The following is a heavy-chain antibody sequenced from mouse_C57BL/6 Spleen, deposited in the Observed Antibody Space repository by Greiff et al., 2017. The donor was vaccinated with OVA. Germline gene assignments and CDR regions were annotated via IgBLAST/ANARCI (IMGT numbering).Heavy chain of an antibody. D-gene: IGHD4-1*01. J-gene: IGHJ3*01. CDR3: ARSPNWHWFAY. CDR2: IYPGSGST. Sequence: QVQLQQPGAELVKPGASVKMSCTASGYTFTSYWITWVKQRPGQGLEWIGYIYPGSGSTNYTEKFKSKATLTVDTSSSTAYMQLSSLTSEDSAVYYCARSPNWHWFAYWGQGTLVTVSA. CDR1: GYTFTSYW. V-gene: IGHV1-55*01.